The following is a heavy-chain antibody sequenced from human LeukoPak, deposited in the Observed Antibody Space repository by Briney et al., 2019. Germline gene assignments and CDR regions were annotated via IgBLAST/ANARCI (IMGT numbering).Heavy chain of an antibody. CDR3: ARGRTAAAGPYYFDY. J-gene: IGHJ4*02. Sequence: ASVKVSCKASGYTFTSYYMHWVRQAPGQGLEWMGIINPSGGSTSYAQKFQGRVTMTSDTSTSTVYMELSSLRSEDTAVYYCARGRTAAAGPYYFDYWGQGTLVTVSS. V-gene: IGHV1-46*01. CDR1: GYTFTSYY. CDR2: INPSGGST. D-gene: IGHD6-13*01.